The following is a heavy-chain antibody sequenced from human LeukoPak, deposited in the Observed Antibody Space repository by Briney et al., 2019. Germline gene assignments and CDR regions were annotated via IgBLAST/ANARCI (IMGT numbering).Heavy chain of an antibody. Sequence: SETLSLTCAVYGGSFSGYYWSWIRQPPGKGLEWIGEINHSGSTNYNPSLKSRVTISVDTSKNQFSLKLSSVTAADTAVYYCARRRAAGLYYYGSGSQTFDYWGQGTLVTVSP. CDR1: GGSFSGYY. CDR2: INHSGST. D-gene: IGHD3-10*01. V-gene: IGHV4-34*01. J-gene: IGHJ4*02. CDR3: ARRRAAGLYYYGSGSQTFDY.